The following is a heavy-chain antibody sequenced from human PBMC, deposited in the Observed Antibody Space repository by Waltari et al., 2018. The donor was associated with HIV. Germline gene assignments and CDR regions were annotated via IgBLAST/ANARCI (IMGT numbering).Heavy chain of an antibody. Sequence: QVQLQESGPGLVKPSETLSLTCTVSGGSISSYYWSWIRQPPGKGLEWIGYIYYSVSTNYNPSLKSRVTISVDTSKNQFSLKLSSVTAADTAVYYCARDYYDSSGSSYGMDVWGQGTTVTVSS. V-gene: IGHV4-59*01. CDR3: ARDYYDSSGSSYGMDV. CDR1: GGSISSYY. D-gene: IGHD3-22*01. CDR2: IYYSVST. J-gene: IGHJ6*02.